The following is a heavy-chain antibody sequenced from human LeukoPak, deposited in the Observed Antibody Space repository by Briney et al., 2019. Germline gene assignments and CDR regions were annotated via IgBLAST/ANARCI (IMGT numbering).Heavy chain of an antibody. D-gene: IGHD4-11*01. V-gene: IGHV3-30-3*01. J-gene: IGHJ4*02. CDR3: ARHKGYSNCADY. CDR1: GFTFSSYA. CDR2: ISYDGSNK. Sequence: PGGSLRLSCAASGFTFSSYAMHRVRQAPGKGLKWVAVISYDGSNKYYADSVKGRFTISRDNSKNTLYLQMNSLRAEDTAVYYCARHKGYSNCADYWGQGTLVTVSS.